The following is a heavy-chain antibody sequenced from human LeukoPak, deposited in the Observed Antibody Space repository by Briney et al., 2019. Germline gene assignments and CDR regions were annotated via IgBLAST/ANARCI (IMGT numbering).Heavy chain of an antibody. CDR3: ARDYSSSWYRSWFDP. J-gene: IGHJ5*02. V-gene: IGHV1-46*01. Sequence: ASVKVSCKASGYIFTTYYMHWVRQAPGQGLEWMGIINPSGGSTSYAQKFQGRVTMTRDMSTSTVYMELSSLRSEDTAVYYCARDYSSSWYRSWFDPWGQGTLVTVSS. D-gene: IGHD6-13*01. CDR2: INPSGGST. CDR1: GYIFTTYY.